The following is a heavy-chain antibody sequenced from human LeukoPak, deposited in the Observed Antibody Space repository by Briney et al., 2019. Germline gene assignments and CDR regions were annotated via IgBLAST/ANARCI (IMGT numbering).Heavy chain of an antibody. V-gene: IGHV3-7*01. J-gene: IGHJ4*02. Sequence: INEDETERYYMASVEGRFTVSRDNGKNSLYLQMNGLRAEDSAVFYCARARPATYQVFADFWGQGTLVTVSS. CDR3: ARARPATYQVFADF. D-gene: IGHD3-3*01. CDR2: INEDETER.